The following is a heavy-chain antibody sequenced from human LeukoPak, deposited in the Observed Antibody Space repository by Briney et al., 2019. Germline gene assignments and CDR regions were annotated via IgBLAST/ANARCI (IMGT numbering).Heavy chain of an antibody. CDR3: ARGPPYQLLSNWFDP. CDR2: INPSGGST. J-gene: IGHJ5*02. D-gene: IGHD2-2*01. CDR1: GYTFTGYY. Sequence: ASVKVSCKASGYTFTGYYMHWVRQAPGQGLEWMGIINPSGGSTSYAQKFQGRVTMTRDTSISTAYMELSRLRSDDTAVYYCARGPPYQLLSNWFDPWGQGTLVTVSS. V-gene: IGHV1-46*01.